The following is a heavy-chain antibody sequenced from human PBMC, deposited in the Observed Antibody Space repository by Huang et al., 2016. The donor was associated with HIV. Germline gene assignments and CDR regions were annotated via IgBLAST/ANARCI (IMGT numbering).Heavy chain of an antibody. Sequence: QVQLRQWGAGLVTPSETLSLTCAVYGGSFSGYYWTWIRQSPGKGLEWIGEINHIGKTNYQASLKSRVTISKDTAKNQFSLQLTSVTAADTGVYFCAREKAADSAWYGVYYFDYWGEGALVTVTS. CDR1: GGSFSGYY. CDR3: AREKAADSAWYGVYYFDY. D-gene: IGHD6-19*01. V-gene: IGHV4-34*01. J-gene: IGHJ4*02. CDR2: INHIGKT.